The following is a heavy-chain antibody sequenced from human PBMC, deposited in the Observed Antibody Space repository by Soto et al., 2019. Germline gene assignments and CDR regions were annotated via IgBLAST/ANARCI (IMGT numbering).Heavy chain of an antibody. V-gene: IGHV1-18*04. J-gene: IGHJ4*02. CDR1: GYVLSTFG. CDR3: ARGFPYHFVRSLDS. Sequence: AASVKVSCKASGYVLSTFGISWVRQAPGQGLEWMGWISVYSGNTDYARKFQDRVTMTTDTSTNTAYMELTTLTSDDTAVYYCARGFPYHFVRSLDSWGQGTLVTVSS. CDR2: ISVYSGNT. D-gene: IGHD2-8*01.